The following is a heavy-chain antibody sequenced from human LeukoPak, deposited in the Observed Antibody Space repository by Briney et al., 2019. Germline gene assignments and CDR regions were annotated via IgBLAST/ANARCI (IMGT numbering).Heavy chain of an antibody. D-gene: IGHD2-8*01. V-gene: IGHV1-2*06. CDR1: GYTFTGYY. Sequence: ASVKVSCMASGYTFTGYYMHWVRQAPGQGLEWMGRINPNSGGTNYAQKFQGRVTMTRDTSISTAYMELSRLRSDDTAVYYCARDRGDCTNGVCYTHDAFDIWGQGTMVTVSS. J-gene: IGHJ3*02. CDR3: ARDRGDCTNGVCYTHDAFDI. CDR2: INPNSGGT.